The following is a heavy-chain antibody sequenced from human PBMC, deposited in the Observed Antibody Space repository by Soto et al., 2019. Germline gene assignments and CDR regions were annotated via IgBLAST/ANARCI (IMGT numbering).Heavy chain of an antibody. CDR1: GFTFSDYY. Sequence: EVQLVESGGGLVQPGGSLRLSCAASGFTFSDYYMDWVRQGPGKGLEWVGRTKNKANSYSTEYAAAVKGRFTISRDGSKNALYLHMNSLKTEDPAVYYCTRETNYGIPRYSYAMDVWGQGTTVTVSS. CDR3: TRETNYGIPRYSYAMDV. CDR2: TKNKANSYST. D-gene: IGHD3-9*01. J-gene: IGHJ6*02. V-gene: IGHV3-72*01.